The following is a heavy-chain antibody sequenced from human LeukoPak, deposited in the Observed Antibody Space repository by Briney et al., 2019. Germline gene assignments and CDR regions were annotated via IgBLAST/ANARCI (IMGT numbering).Heavy chain of an antibody. CDR3: ARDQNLYYYDSSGYNWFDP. J-gene: IGHJ5*02. CDR2: IIPIFGTA. V-gene: IGHV1-69*13. D-gene: IGHD3-22*01. Sequence: SVNVSCKASGYIFTGYYMHWVRQAPGQGLEWMGGIIPIFGTANYAQKFQGRVTITADESTSTAYMELSSLRSEDTAVYYCARDQNLYYYDSSGYNWFDPWGQGTLVTVSS. CDR1: GYIFTGYY.